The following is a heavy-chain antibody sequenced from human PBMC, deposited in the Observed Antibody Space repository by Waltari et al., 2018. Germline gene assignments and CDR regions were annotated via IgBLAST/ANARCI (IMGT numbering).Heavy chain of an antibody. Sequence: QVQLVESGGGVVQPGRSLRLACAASGFTFSSYGMHWVRQAPGKGLEWVAVIWYDGINKYYADSVKGRFTISRDNSKNTLYLQMNSLRAEDTAMYYCAKGGYSNRGYMDVWGKGTTVTVSS. CDR1: GFTFSSYG. CDR3: AKGGYSNRGYMDV. CDR2: IWYDGINK. V-gene: IGHV3-30*18. J-gene: IGHJ6*03. D-gene: IGHD4-4*01.